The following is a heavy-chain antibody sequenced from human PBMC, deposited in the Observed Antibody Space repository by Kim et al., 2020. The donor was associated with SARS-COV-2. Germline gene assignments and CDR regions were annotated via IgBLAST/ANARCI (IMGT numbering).Heavy chain of an antibody. V-gene: IGHV3-30*04. CDR3: ARALLRFLEWHPGY. D-gene: IGHD3-3*01. CDR1: GFTFSSYA. Sequence: GGSLRLSCAASGFTFSSYAMHWVRQAPGKGLEWVAVISYDGSNKYYADSVKGRFTISRDNSKNTLYLQMNSLRAEDTAVYYCARALLRFLEWHPGYWGQGTLVTVSS. J-gene: IGHJ4*02. CDR2: ISYDGSNK.